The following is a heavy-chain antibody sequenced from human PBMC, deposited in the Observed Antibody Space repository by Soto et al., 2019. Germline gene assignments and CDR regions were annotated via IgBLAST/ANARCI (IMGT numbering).Heavy chain of an antibody. J-gene: IGHJ4*02. D-gene: IGHD2-21*01. CDR1: GGSITSYY. Sequence: SETLSLTCTVSGGSITSYYWSWIRQPPGKGLEWIGYVFHSGITGYNPSLKSRVTISVDASKNLFSLKLISVTAADTAVYYCALDQNASPYSEYWGPGTLVTVSS. CDR2: VFHSGIT. V-gene: IGHV4-59*01. CDR3: ALDQNASPYSEY.